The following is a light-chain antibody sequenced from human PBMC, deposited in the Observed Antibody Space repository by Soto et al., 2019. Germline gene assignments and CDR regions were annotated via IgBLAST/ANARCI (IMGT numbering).Light chain of an antibody. Sequence: EIVLTQSPDTLPLSPGERATLSCRASQSVSSKFLAWYQQIPGQAPRVLIFAASSRATGIPDRFSGSGSGTVFTLTISRLEPDDSGMYYCQQYGSSLPYTFGQGTKLEIK. CDR2: AAS. J-gene: IGKJ2*01. V-gene: IGKV3-20*01. CDR3: QQYGSSLPYT. CDR1: QSVSSKF.